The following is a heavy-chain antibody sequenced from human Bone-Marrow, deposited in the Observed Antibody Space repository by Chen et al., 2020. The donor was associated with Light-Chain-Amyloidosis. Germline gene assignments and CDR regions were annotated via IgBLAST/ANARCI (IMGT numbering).Heavy chain of an antibody. Sequence: VHLEESGGGRVKPGGALRLSCAAAGSSFNKYPMNWIRQAPGKGLEWVSLICDSSSSVYNAASMKCRFTICSDHAKYSLYMQMNSLRGEETALYYCAGSARSLEWLSEGGPGTLVTVSS. V-gene: IGHV3-21*01. CDR1: GSSFNKYP. CDR2: ICDSSSSV. CDR3: AGSARSLEWLSE. J-gene: IGHJ4*02. D-gene: IGHD3-3*01.